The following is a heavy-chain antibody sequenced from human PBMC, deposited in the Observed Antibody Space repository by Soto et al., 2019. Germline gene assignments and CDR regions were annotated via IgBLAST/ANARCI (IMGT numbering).Heavy chain of an antibody. CDR2: SRNKAKSYST. V-gene: IGHV3-72*01. J-gene: IGHJ4*02. Sequence: EVQLVESGGGLVQPGESLTLSCAVSGITFSDHYMEWVRQAPGKGLEWVARSRNKAKSYSTDFAASVKGRFTISRDESKTSLYLQMNSLKTEDTAVYYCSILEGAWGQGTLVTVSS. CDR3: SILEGA. CDR1: GITFSDHY. D-gene: IGHD1-26*01.